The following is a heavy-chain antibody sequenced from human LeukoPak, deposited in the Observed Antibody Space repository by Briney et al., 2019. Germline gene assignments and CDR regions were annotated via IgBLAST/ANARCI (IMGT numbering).Heavy chain of an antibody. CDR1: GFIFNKAW. Sequence: KAGGSLRLSCAASGFIFNKAWMNWVRQAPGKGPEWVGRIKSNNDGGTTDYASPVEGRFIISRDDSKNTIYLQMNRLIIDDTAIYYCTPVMVEDRGFWGQGILVTVSS. V-gene: IGHV3-15*01. CDR3: TPVMVEDRGF. D-gene: IGHD2-21*01. J-gene: IGHJ4*02. CDR2: IKSNNDGGTT.